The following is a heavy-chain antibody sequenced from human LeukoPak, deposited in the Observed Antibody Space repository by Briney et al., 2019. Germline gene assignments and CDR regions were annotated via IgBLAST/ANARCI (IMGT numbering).Heavy chain of an antibody. Sequence: GGSLRLSCAVSGFTFTDYWMNWVRQAPGKGLEWVASIRQDGGEKSYVDSVKGRFTISRDNTKNSLYLQMSSLWAEDTAVYYCARDGTAPGLYFDLWGRGTLVTVPS. D-gene: IGHD6-13*01. J-gene: IGHJ4*01. CDR1: GFTFTDYW. V-gene: IGHV3-7*01. CDR2: IRQDGGEK. CDR3: ARDGTAPGLYFDL.